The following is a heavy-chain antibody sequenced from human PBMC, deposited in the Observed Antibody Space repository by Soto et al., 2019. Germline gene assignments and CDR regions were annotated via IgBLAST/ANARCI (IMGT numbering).Heavy chain of an antibody. CDR1: GGSISSGGYY. CDR3: ARGEIAVASYYYYGMDV. CDR2: IYYSGST. Sequence: ASETLSLTCTVSGGSISSGGYYWSWIRQHPGKGLEWIGYIYYSGSTYYNPSLKSRVTISVDTSKNQFSLKLSSVTAADTAVYYCARGEIAVASYYYYGMDVWGQGTTVTVSS. J-gene: IGHJ6*02. V-gene: IGHV4-31*03. D-gene: IGHD6-19*01.